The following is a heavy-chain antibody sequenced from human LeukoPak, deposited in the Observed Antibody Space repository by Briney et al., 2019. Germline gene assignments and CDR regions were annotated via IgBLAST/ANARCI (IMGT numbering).Heavy chain of an antibody. J-gene: IGHJ4*02. Sequence: SETLSLTCSVSGGSISSCTYSWGWIRQPPGKGLEWIGRIYTSGSTNYNPSLKSRVTISLDTSKNQFSLKLSSVTAADTAVYYCTRYDTSGYGIDYWGQGTLVTVSS. V-gene: IGHV4-61*02. CDR1: GGSISSCTYS. CDR3: TRYDTSGYGIDY. CDR2: IYTSGST. D-gene: IGHD3-22*01.